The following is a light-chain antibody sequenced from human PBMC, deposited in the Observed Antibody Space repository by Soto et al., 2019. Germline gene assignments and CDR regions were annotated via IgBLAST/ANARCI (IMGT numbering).Light chain of an antibody. V-gene: IGLV1-44*01. CDR3: ASWDDSLNGVV. CDR2: NNS. J-gene: IGLJ2*01. CDR1: SSNIGNNA. Sequence: QSVLTQPPSASGTPGQRVTISCSGSSSNIGNNAVHWYQQFPGTAPKVVMYNNSQRPAGVPDRFSGSKSGTSASLAISGLQSEHEAVYFCASWDDSLNGVVFGGGTKLTVL.